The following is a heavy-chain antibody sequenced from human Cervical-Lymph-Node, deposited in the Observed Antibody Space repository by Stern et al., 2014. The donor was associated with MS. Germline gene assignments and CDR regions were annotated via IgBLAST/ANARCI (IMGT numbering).Heavy chain of an antibody. Sequence: QLVQSGGAVVQPGRSLRLSCAASGFTFSSYGMHWVRQAPGKGMGWVTVISYDGNHKYYAASVKGRFTISRDNSKNTLHLQMNSVTPDDTAIYYCARDYEDTSMPFDHWGQGTLVTVSS. CDR1: GFTFSSYG. V-gene: IGHV3-30*03. CDR3: ARDYEDTSMPFDH. CDR2: ISYDGNHK. D-gene: IGHD2-2*01. J-gene: IGHJ4*02.